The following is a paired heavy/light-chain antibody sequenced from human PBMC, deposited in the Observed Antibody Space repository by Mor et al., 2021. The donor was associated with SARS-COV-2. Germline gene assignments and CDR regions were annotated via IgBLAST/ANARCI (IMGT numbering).Light chain of an antibody. Sequence: SYVLTQPPSVSVAPGKTARITCGGNHIGSKSVYWYQQKPGQAPVLVVYDDSDRPSGIPERFSGSNSGNTATLTISRVEAGDEADYYCQVWDSSSDHVVFGGGTKLTVL. CDR1: HIGSKS. V-gene: IGLV3-21*03. CDR2: DDS. J-gene: IGLJ2*01. CDR3: QVWDSSSDHVV.
Heavy chain of an antibody. V-gene: IGHV3-15*01. CDR3: TTDGPFGPVEMATVDYDSY. CDR2: IKSKTDGGTT. CDR1: GFTFSNAW. J-gene: IGHJ4*02. D-gene: IGHD4-17*01. Sequence: EVQLVESGGVLVKPGGSLRLSCAASGFTFSNAWMSWVRQAPGKGLEWVGRIKSKTDGGTTDYAAPVKGRFTISRDDSKNTLYLQMDSLKTEDTAVYYCTTDGPFGPVEMATVDYDSYWGQGTLVTVSS.